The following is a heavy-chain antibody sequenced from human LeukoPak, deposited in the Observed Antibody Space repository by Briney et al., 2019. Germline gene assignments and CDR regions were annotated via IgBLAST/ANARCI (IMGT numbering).Heavy chain of an antibody. CDR1: GFTFSSYS. Sequence: GGSLRLSCAASGFTFSSYSMNWVRQAPGKRLEWVSFIIGSGDLIYYADSVKGRFTISRDNAKNSLYLQMNSLRDEDTAVYYCARVRGATLSHHYFDYWGQGALVTVSS. CDR3: ARVRGATLSHHYFDY. J-gene: IGHJ4*02. CDR2: IIGSGDLI. D-gene: IGHD1-26*01. V-gene: IGHV3-48*02.